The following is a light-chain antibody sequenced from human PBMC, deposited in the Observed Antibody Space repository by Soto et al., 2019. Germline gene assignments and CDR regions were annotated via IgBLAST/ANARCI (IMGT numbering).Light chain of an antibody. CDR3: HQRSNWPLT. CDR2: GAS. Sequence: EIVLTQSPGTLSLSPGERATLSCRASQSVSSRDLAWYQQKPGQAPRLLIYGASSRATGIPDRFSGSGSGTDFTLTISRLEPEDFAVYYCHQRSNWPLTFGGGTKLEIK. CDR1: QSVSSRD. J-gene: IGKJ4*01. V-gene: IGKV3D-20*02.